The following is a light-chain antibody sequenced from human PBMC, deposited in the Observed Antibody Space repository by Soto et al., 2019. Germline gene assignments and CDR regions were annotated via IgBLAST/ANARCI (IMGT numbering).Light chain of an antibody. CDR1: SSDVGGYNY. CDR2: EVS. CDR3: SSYAGTNNLV. J-gene: IGLJ3*02. V-gene: IGLV2-8*01. Sequence: QSVLTQPPSASGSPGQSVTISCTGTSSDVGGYNYVSWYQQYPGKAPKIMIYEVSERPSGVPVRFSGSKSGNTAPLTVSGLQAEDEADYYCSSYAGTNNLVFGGGTKLTVL.